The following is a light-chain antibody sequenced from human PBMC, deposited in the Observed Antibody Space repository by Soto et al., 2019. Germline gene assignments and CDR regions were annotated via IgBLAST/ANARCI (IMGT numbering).Light chain of an antibody. Sequence: EVVLTQSPAILSLSPGERATLSCRASRTVSPFLAWYQQKPGQAPRLLIYDASNRATGIPARFSGSGSGTDFTLTISSLEPEDFGIYYCRQRSHWPPITFGQGTRLE. V-gene: IGKV3-11*01. CDR3: RQRSHWPPIT. CDR2: DAS. CDR1: RTVSPF. J-gene: IGKJ5*01.